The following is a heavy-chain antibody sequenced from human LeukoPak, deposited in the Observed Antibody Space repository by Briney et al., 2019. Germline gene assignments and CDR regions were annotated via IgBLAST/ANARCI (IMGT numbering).Heavy chain of an antibody. V-gene: IGHV3-23*01. CDR2: ISGSGGST. CDR1: GFTFSSYA. Sequence: HPGGSLRLSCAASGFTFSSYAMSWVRHAPGEGLEWVSAISGSGGSTYYADSVKGRFTISRDNSKNTLYLQMNSLRAEDTAVYYCAKEGPKGDYDFWSGYYRDYYYYYMDVWGKGTTVTVSS. J-gene: IGHJ6*03. CDR3: AKEGPKGDYDFWSGYYRDYYYYYMDV. D-gene: IGHD3-3*01.